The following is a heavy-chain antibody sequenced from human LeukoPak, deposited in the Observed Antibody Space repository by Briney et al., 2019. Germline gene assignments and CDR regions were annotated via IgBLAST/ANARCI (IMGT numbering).Heavy chain of an antibody. J-gene: IGHJ4*02. CDR1: GYTLTELS. V-gene: IGHV1-24*01. Sequence: GASVKVSCKVSGYTLTELSMHWVRQAPGKGLEWMGGFDPEDGETIYAQKFQGRVTMTEDASTDTAYMELSSLRSEDTAVYYCATDHSYIAVAGFVNYWGQGTLVTVSS. D-gene: IGHD6-19*01. CDR3: ATDHSYIAVAGFVNY. CDR2: FDPEDGET.